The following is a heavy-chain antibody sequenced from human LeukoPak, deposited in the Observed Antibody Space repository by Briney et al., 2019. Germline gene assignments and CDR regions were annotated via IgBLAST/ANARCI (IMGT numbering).Heavy chain of an antibody. J-gene: IGHJ4*02. CDR1: GFTFSTCG. CDR2: FSYDGSDI. D-gene: IGHD6-13*01. V-gene: IGHV3-30*18. CDR3: AKSGGSGWYPDY. Sequence: GGSLRLSRAASGFTFSTCGMHWVRQAPGKGLEWLAVFSYDGSDIYYADSVKGRFTISRDNSKNMLYLQMNSLRAEDTAVYYCAKSGGSGWYPDYWGQGTLVTVSS.